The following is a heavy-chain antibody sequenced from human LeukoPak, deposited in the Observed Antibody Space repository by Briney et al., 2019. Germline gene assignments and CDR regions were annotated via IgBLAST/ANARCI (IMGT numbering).Heavy chain of an antibody. V-gene: IGHV3-66*02. CDR2: IYSGGST. D-gene: IGHD1-26*01. CDR3: ARDEWELLRAY. J-gene: IGHJ4*02. Sequence: GGSLRLSCAASGFTFSSYAMGWVRQAPGKGLEWVSIIYSGGSTYYTDSVKGRFTISRDNSNNTLYLQMNSLRVEDTAVYYCARDEWELLRAYWGQGTLVTVSS. CDR1: GFTFSSYA.